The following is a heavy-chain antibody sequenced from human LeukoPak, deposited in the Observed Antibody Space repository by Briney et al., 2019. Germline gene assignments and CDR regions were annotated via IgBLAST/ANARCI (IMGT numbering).Heavy chain of an antibody. Sequence: GGSLRLSCAASGFTSSSYAMHWVRQAPGKGLEWVAVISYDGSNKYYADSVKGRFTISRDNSKNTLYLQMNSLRAEDTAVYYCARENDYSNYRWYYFDYWGQGTLVTVSS. CDR1: GFTSSSYA. V-gene: IGHV3-30-3*01. CDR3: ARENDYSNYRWYYFDY. CDR2: ISYDGSNK. D-gene: IGHD4-11*01. J-gene: IGHJ4*02.